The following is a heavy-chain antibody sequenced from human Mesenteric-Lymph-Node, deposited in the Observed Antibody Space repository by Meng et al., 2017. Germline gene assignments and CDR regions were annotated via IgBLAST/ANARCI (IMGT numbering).Heavy chain of an antibody. V-gene: IGHV1-18*01. CDR1: GYTFTSYG. CDR3: AREQLELLFDYYGMDV. Sequence: ASVKVSCKASGYTFTSYGISWVRQAPGQGLEWMGWISAYNGNTNYAQKLQGRVTMTTDTSTNTAYMELRSLRSDDTAVYYCAREQLELLFDYYGMDVWGQGTTVTVSS. D-gene: IGHD1-7*01. J-gene: IGHJ6*02. CDR2: ISAYNGNT.